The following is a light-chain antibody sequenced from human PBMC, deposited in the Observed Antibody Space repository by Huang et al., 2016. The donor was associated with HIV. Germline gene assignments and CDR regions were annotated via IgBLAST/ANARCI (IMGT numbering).Light chain of an antibody. Sequence: EIVLTQSPATLSLSPGERGTLSCRASRSVDTYLAWYQQRPGQAPRLLIYDESTRATGIPARFSGSGSGTDFTLSISSLEPEDFAVYYCQQSSNWLSFGGGTKVQIK. V-gene: IGKV3-11*01. CDR2: DES. CDR1: RSVDTY. CDR3: QQSSNWLS. J-gene: IGKJ4*01.